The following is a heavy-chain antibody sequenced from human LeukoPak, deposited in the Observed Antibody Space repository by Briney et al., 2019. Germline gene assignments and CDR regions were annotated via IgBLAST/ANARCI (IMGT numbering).Heavy chain of an antibody. D-gene: IGHD6-19*01. V-gene: IGHV5-51*01. CDR2: IYPADSDT. Sequence: PGEPLKISCKGSGCSFTTYWIGWVRQMSGKGLEWMGIIYPADSDTRYSPSFQGQVTISADKTLSTAYLQWSSLKASDSAMYYCARSASGWGFDDWGQGTLVTVSS. J-gene: IGHJ4*02. CDR3: ARSASGWGFDD. CDR1: GCSFTTYW.